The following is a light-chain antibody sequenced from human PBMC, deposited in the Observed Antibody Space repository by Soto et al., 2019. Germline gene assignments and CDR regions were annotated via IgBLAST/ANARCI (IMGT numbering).Light chain of an antibody. V-gene: IGKV3-15*01. Sequence: EVVMTQSPATLSVSPGERATLSCRASQSVNANLAWYQQMPGQAPRLLIHGASNRATGIPARVSGSGFGTEFILTIRSLQSEDFAVYYCQQYNTWLWTFGQGTKVEI. J-gene: IGKJ1*01. CDR1: QSVNAN. CDR2: GAS. CDR3: QQYNTWLWT.